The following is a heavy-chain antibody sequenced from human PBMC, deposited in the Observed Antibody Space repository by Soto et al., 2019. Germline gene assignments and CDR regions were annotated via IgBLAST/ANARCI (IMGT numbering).Heavy chain of an antibody. Sequence: QVQLVQSGAEVKKPGASVKVSCKASGYTFTGYDVNWVRQATGQGLEWVGWMNPNTGVAGFAQKFQGRVTLTGNTSITTAPMELTSLRSEDTAVYHCVRGLRRGYSVYWGQGTLVTVSS. J-gene: IGHJ4*02. V-gene: IGHV1-8*01. CDR3: VRGLRRGYSVY. CDR1: GYTFTGYD. CDR2: MNPNTGVA. D-gene: IGHD2-2*03.